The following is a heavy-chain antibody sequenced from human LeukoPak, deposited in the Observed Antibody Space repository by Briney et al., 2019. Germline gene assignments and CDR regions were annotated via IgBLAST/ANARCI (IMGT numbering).Heavy chain of an antibody. CDR2: ISWNSGSI. Sequence: PGGSLRLSCAASGFTFDDYAMHWVRQAPGKGLEWVSGISWNSGSIGYADSVKGRFTISRDNAKNSLYLQMNSLRAEDTAVYYCAKGSHGGVAGWFDYWGQGTLVTVSS. CDR1: GFTFDDYA. CDR3: AKGSHGGVAGWFDY. J-gene: IGHJ4*02. D-gene: IGHD6-19*01. V-gene: IGHV3-9*01.